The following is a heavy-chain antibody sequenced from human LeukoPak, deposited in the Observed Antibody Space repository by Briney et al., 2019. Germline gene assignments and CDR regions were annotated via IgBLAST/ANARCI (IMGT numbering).Heavy chain of an antibody. CDR1: GGSISSSSFY. J-gene: IGHJ5*02. CDR3: ARQETTEVTNWFDP. V-gene: IGHV4-39*01. CDR2: IYYSGST. Sequence: SETLSLTCTVSGGSISSSSFYWGWIRQPPGKGLEWIGSIYYSGSTYYNPSLKSRVTISVDTSKNQFYLKLSSVTAADTAVYYCARQETTEVTNWFDPWGQGTLVTVSS. D-gene: IGHD4-23*01.